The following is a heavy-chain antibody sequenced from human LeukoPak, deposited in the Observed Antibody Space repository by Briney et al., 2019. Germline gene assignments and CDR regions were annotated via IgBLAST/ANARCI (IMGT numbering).Heavy chain of an antibody. Sequence: PGGSLRLSCAASGFTFSRNWMHWVRQAPGKGLVWLSRINSDGSRTIYADSVKGRLTISRDNAKNTLYLEMNSLTVEDTAVYYCVSLTGHEAVDIWGQGTMVTVSS. CDR1: GFTFSRNW. J-gene: IGHJ3*02. CDR3: VSLTGHEAVDI. V-gene: IGHV3-74*01. D-gene: IGHD2-8*02. CDR2: INSDGSRT.